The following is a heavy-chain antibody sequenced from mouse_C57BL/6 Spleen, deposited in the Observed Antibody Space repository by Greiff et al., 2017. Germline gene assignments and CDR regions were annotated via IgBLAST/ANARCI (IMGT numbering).Heavy chain of an antibody. Sequence: EVKLMESGPVLVKPGASVKMSCKASGYTFTDYYMNWVKQSHGKSLEWIGVINPYNGGTSYNQKFKGKATLTVDKSSSTAYMELNSLTSEDSAVYYCARAYDYGTSYYFDYWGQGTTLTVSS. V-gene: IGHV1-19*01. CDR2: INPYNGGT. D-gene: IGHD2-4*01. CDR3: ARAYDYGTSYYFDY. CDR1: GYTFTDYY. J-gene: IGHJ2*01.